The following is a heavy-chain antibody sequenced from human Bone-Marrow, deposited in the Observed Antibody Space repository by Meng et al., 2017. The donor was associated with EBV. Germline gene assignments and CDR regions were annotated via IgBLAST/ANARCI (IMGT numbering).Heavy chain of an antibody. Sequence: QVQRREPGPGQVKPSETLSLTCTVSGDSISSFYYWGWIRQPPGRGLEWIGSVHYTGSTYYSPSLKSRVTVSVDTSKNQFSLRLTSVTAADTAVYYCARPFPSWQSPRLDPFGAWGQGTLVTVSS. J-gene: IGHJ5*02. D-gene: IGHD6-19*01. CDR3: ARPFPSWQSPRLDPFGA. V-gene: IGHV4-39*01. CDR1: GDSISSFYY. CDR2: VHYTGST.